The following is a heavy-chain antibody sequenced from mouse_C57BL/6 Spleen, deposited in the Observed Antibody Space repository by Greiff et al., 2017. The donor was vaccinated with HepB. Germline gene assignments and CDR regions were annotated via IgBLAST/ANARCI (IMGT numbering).Heavy chain of an antibody. CDR1: GYTFTSYW. Sequence: QVQLQQPGAELVMPGASVKLSCKASGYTFTSYWMHWVKQRPGQGLEWIGEIDPSDSYTNYNQKFKGKSTLTVDKSSSTAYMQLSSLTSEDSAVYYCARGAQGFAYCGQGTLVTVSA. D-gene: IGHD3-2*02. CDR3: ARGAQGFAY. J-gene: IGHJ3*01. V-gene: IGHV1-69*01. CDR2: IDPSDSYT.